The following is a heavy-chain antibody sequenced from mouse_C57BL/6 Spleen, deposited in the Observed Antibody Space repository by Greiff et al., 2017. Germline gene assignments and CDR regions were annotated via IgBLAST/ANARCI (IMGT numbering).Heavy chain of an antibody. CDR2: INPNNGGT. CDR3: ARYYYGVRFAD. J-gene: IGHJ3*01. Sequence: EVQLQQSGPELVKPGASVKISCKASGYTFTDYYMNWVKQSHGKSLEWIGDINPNNGGTSYNQKFKGKATLTVDKSSSTAYMELRSLTSEDSAVYYCARYYYGVRFADWGQGTLVTVSA. D-gene: IGHD1-1*01. V-gene: IGHV1-26*01. CDR1: GYTFTDYY.